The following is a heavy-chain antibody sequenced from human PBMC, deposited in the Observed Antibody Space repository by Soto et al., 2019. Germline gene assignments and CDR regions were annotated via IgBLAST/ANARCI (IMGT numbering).Heavy chain of an antibody. CDR3: ARDRDYAFDY. D-gene: IGHD2-2*01. CDR1: GFTFNSYT. V-gene: IGHV3-48*02. CDR2: ISPDGSM. Sequence: SLRLSCTASGFTFNSYTMNWVRQAPGKGLEWISYISPDGSMYYADSVKSRFTISRDNAKNSLYLQMNSLRDEDTAVYYCARDRDYAFDYWGQGTLVTVSS. J-gene: IGHJ4*02.